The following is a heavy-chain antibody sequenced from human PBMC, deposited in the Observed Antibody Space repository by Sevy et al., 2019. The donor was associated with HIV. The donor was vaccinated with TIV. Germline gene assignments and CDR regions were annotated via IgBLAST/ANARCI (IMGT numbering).Heavy chain of an antibody. CDR1: GGTFSSYA. CDR2: IIPIFGTA. Sequence: ASVKVSCKASGGTFSSYAISWVRQAPGQGLEWMGGIIPIFGTANYAQKFQGRVTITADESTSTAYMELSSLRSEDTAVYYCASIAVAGNYHYYGMDVWGQGTTVTVSS. CDR3: ASIAVAGNYHYYGMDV. D-gene: IGHD6-19*01. J-gene: IGHJ6*02. V-gene: IGHV1-69*13.